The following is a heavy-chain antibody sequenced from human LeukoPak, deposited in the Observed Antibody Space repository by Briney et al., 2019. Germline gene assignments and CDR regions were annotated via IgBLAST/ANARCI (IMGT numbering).Heavy chain of an antibody. Sequence: GGSLRLSCAASGFSFMNAWMIWVRQAPGKGLEWVGRIKSNADGGTPDCAAPARGRFTISRDDSKNTLYLQMNSLKTEDTAVYYCTTFFHEYSPYWGRGTLVTVSS. CDR2: IKSNADGGTP. CDR3: TTFFHEYSPY. J-gene: IGHJ4*02. D-gene: IGHD2/OR15-2a*01. CDR1: GFSFMNAW. V-gene: IGHV3-15*01.